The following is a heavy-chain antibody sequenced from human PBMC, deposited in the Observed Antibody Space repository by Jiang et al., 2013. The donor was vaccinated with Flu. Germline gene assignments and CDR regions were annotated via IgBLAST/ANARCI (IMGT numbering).Heavy chain of an antibody. Sequence: LLKPSETLSLTCTVSGGSISSSSYYWGWIRQPPGKGLEWIGSIYYSGSTYYNPSLKSRVTISVDTSKNQFSLKLSSVTAADTAVYYCARRGSVVGGNDAFDIWGQGTMVT. CDR3: ARRGSVVGGNDAFDI. D-gene: IGHD1-26*01. V-gene: IGHV4-39*01. CDR1: GGSISSSSYY. CDR2: IYYSGST. J-gene: IGHJ3*02.